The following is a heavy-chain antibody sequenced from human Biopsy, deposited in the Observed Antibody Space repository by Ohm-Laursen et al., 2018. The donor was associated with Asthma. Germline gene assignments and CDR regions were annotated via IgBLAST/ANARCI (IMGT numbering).Heavy chain of an antibody. CDR1: GDAMSTSGSY. Sequence: SDTLSLTCTVSGDAMSTSGSYWGWIRQSPGKGLEWIGSIYYSGRTYYNPSLESRVTISADTSKNHSSLKVTSVTAADTAVYYCARAVSSSSYWYFDLWGRGDLVTVSS. V-gene: IGHV4-39*02. D-gene: IGHD6-6*01. CDR3: ARAVSSSSYWYFDL. J-gene: IGHJ2*01. CDR2: IYYSGRT.